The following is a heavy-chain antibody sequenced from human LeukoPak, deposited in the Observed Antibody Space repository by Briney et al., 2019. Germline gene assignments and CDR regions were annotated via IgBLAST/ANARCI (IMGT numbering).Heavy chain of an antibody. D-gene: IGHD3-22*01. CDR3: AVNYYDSSGYRFDY. Sequence: SVKVSCKASGYTFTSYDINWVRQAPGQGLEWMGGIIPIFGTANYAQKFQGRVTITTDESTSTAYMELSSLRSEDTAVYYCAVNYYDSSGYRFDYWGQGTLVTVSS. V-gene: IGHV1-69*05. J-gene: IGHJ4*02. CDR2: IIPIFGTA. CDR1: GYTFTSYD.